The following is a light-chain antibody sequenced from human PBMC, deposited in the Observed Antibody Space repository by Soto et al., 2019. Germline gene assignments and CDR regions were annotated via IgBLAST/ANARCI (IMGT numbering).Light chain of an antibody. V-gene: IGLV1-47*01. J-gene: IGLJ1*01. Sequence: QSVLTQPPSASGTPGQRVTISCSGSSSNIGSNYAYWYQQLPGTAPKLLIYRNNQRPSGVPDRFSGSKSGTSASLAISGLRSEDEADYYCAAWDDSPLYVFGTGTKLTVL. CDR2: RNN. CDR1: SSNIGSNY. CDR3: AAWDDSPLYV.